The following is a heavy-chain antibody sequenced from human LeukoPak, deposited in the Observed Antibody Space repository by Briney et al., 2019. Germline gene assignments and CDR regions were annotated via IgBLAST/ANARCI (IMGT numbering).Heavy chain of an antibody. J-gene: IGHJ3*02. CDR2: IYNSGDT. CDR1: GGSVNTYY. Sequence: PSETLSLTCTVSGGSVNTYYWSWIRQLPGKGLEWIGCIYNSGDTDYNPSLKSRVTISVDTSKNQFSLKLASVTAADTAVYYCARHSGSSDGAFDIWGQGTMVTVCS. V-gene: IGHV4-59*08. CDR3: ARHSGSSDGAFDI. D-gene: IGHD6-13*01.